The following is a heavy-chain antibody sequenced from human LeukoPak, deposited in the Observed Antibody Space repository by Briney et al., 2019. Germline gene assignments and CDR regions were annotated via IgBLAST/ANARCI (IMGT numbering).Heavy chain of an antibody. J-gene: IGHJ3*02. V-gene: IGHV1-2*02. Sequence: SSVKVTCKASGYTFTGYYMHWVRQAPGQGLEWMGWINPNSGGTNYAQKFQGRVTMTRDTSISTAYMELSRLRSDDTAVYYCGRDQQLVLAFDIWGQGTMVTVSS. CDR3: GRDQQLVLAFDI. CDR1: GYTFTGYY. D-gene: IGHD6-13*01. CDR2: INPNSGGT.